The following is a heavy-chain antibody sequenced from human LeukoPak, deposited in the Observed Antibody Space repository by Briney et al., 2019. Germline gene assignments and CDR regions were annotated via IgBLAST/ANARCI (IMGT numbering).Heavy chain of an antibody. V-gene: IGHV3-23*01. Sequence: GSLRLPCAASGFTFSSYAMSWVRQAPGKGLEWVSAISGSGGSTYYADSVKGRFTISRDNSKNTLYLQMNSLRAEDTAVYYCANDEDPGSQWLVPGYFQHWGQGTLVTVSS. J-gene: IGHJ1*01. CDR3: ANDEDPGSQWLVPGYFQH. CDR2: ISGSGGST. D-gene: IGHD6-19*01. CDR1: GFTFSSYA.